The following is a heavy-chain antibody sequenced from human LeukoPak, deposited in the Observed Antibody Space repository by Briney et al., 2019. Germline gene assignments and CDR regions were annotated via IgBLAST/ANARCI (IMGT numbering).Heavy chain of an antibody. Sequence: GGSLRLSCAASGFTFSSYGMNWVRQAPGKGLEWVSGISDSGSNTYYADSVKGRFTISRGNSKNTLYLQMNSLRAEDTAVYYCAKVYGSGTFACDYWGQGNLVTVSS. J-gene: IGHJ4*02. V-gene: IGHV3-23*01. CDR1: GFTFSSYG. CDR2: ISDSGSNT. D-gene: IGHD3-10*01. CDR3: AKVYGSGTFACDY.